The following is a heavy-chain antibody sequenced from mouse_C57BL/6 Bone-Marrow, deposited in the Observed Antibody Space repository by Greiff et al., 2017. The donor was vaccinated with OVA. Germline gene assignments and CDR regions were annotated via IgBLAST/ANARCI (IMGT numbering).Heavy chain of an antibody. D-gene: IGHD2-5*01. CDR3: TRGYSNYYAMDY. Sequence: QVQLQQSGAELVRPGASVTLSCKASGYTFTDSEMHGVKQTPVHGLEWIGAIDPETGGTAYNQKFKGKAILTADKSSSTAYMELRSLTSEDSAVYYCTRGYSNYYAMDYWGQGTSVTVSS. J-gene: IGHJ4*01. V-gene: IGHV1-15*01. CDR1: GYTFTDSE. CDR2: IDPETGGT.